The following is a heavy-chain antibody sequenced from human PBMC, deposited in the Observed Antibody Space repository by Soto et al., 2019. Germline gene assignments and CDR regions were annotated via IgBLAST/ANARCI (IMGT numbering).Heavy chain of an antibody. Sequence: QVQLVESGGGVVQPGRSLRLSCSASGFIYSSCAMHWVRQVPGKGLEWLAVVSHDGTLYPYADSVKGRFTISRVNSRKMVFLQMTSVRPPDSAVGYSVKDRSGTLSLDFWGQGTLVTVSS. CDR3: VKDRSGTLSLDF. CDR1: GFIYSSCA. V-gene: IGHV3-30*18. J-gene: IGHJ4*02. CDR2: VSHDGTLY.